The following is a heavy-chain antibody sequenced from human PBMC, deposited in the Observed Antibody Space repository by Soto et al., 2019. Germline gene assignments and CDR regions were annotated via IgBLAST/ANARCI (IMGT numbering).Heavy chain of an antibody. V-gene: IGHV3-30*18. J-gene: IGHJ6*02. D-gene: IGHD6-19*01. Sequence: SLRVRCGAVGCTCGSYGSHRVLQAPGKGLEWVAVISYDGSNKYYADSVKGRFTISRDNSKNTLYLQMNSLRAEDTAVYYCAKDGIPGIAVAGNYYYYYGMDVWGQGTTVTVSS. CDR2: ISYDGSNK. CDR1: GCTCGSYG. CDR3: AKDGIPGIAVAGNYYYYYGMDV.